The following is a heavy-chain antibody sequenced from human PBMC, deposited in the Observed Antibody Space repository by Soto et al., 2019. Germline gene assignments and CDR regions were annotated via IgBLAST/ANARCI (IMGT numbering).Heavy chain of an antibody. CDR1: GYTFSRYS. J-gene: IGHJ4*02. CDR3: VRDGDGSDFDY. D-gene: IGHD5-12*01. Sequence: SLKLSFVPSGYTFSRYSMHWVLQAPGKGLGWVSRIYRDGSGTDYADSVRGRFTMSRDNAKNTLYLQMNRLSAEDTALYYCVRDGDGSDFDYWGQGALVTVSS. V-gene: IGHV3-74*01. CDR2: IYRDGSGT.